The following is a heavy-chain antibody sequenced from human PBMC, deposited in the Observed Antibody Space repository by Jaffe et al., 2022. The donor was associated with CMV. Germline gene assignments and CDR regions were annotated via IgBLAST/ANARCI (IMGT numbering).Heavy chain of an antibody. CDR1: GGSISSYY. Sequence: QVQLQESGPGLVKPSETLSLTCTVSGGSISSYYWSWIRQPPGKGLEWIGYIYYSGSTNYNPSLKSRVTISVDTSKNQFSLKLSSVTAADTAVYYCARVELPYGDYGNWYFDLWGRGTLVTVSS. V-gene: IGHV4-59*01. CDR3: ARVELPYGDYGNWYFDL. J-gene: IGHJ2*01. D-gene: IGHD4-17*01. CDR2: IYYSGST.